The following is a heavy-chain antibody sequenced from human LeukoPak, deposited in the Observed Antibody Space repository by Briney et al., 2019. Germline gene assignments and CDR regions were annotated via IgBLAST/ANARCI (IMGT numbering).Heavy chain of an antibody. CDR3: ARGLGYGDAFDI. D-gene: IGHD5-18*01. CDR2: ISYDGSNK. CDR1: GFTFSSYA. V-gene: IGHV3-30*14. Sequence: GGSLRLSCAASGFTFSSYAIHWVRQAPGKGLEWVAVISYDGSNKYYADSVKGRFTISRDNSKNTLYLQMNSLRAEDTAVYYCARGLGYGDAFDIWGQGTMVTVSS. J-gene: IGHJ3*02.